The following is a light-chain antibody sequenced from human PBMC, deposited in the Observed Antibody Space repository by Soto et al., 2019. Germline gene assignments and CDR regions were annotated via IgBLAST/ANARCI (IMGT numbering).Light chain of an antibody. CDR2: EVS. J-gene: IGLJ1*01. V-gene: IGLV2-14*01. CDR1: SSDVGIYNY. Sequence: QSALTQPASVSGSPGQSIAISCTGSSSDVGIYNYVSWYQQHPGKVPKLIIYEVSNRPSGVSNRFSGSKSGNTASLTISGLKAADEADYYCSSYTTSSTRVFGTGTKLTVL. CDR3: SSYTTSSTRV.